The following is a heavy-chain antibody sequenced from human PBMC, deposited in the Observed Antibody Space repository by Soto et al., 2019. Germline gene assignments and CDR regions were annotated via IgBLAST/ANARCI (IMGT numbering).Heavy chain of an antibody. D-gene: IGHD4-4*01. CDR3: VGMTTKGPAPNDY. V-gene: IGHV3-11*01. CDR2: ISSRGITI. Sequence: QVQLVESGGGLVKPGGCLRLSCAASGFTFSDFYMNWIRQAPGKGLEWVSYISSRGITISYAGSVKGRFTISRDNAKNSLYLQMNSLRAEDTAVFYCVGMTTKGPAPNDYWGQGTLVTVSS. J-gene: IGHJ4*02. CDR1: GFTFSDFY.